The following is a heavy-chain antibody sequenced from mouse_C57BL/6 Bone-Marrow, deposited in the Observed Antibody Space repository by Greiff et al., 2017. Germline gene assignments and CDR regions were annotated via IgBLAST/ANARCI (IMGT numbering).Heavy chain of an antibody. CDR2: IDPENGDT. CDR3: TTLDWYFDV. V-gene: IGHV14-4*01. J-gene: IGHJ1*03. Sequence: EVQLQQSGAELVRPGASVKLSCTASGFNIKDDYMHWVKQRPEQGLEWIGWIDPENGDTEYASKFQGKATITADTASNTAYLQLSILTSEYTSVYYCTTLDWYFDVWGTGTTVTVSS. CDR1: GFNIKDDY.